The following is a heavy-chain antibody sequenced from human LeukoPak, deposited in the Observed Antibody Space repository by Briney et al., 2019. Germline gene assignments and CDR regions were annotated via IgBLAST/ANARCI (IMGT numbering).Heavy chain of an antibody. J-gene: IGHJ3*02. CDR3: AKDRSTVVTPGGAFDI. CDR1: GFTFSSYA. D-gene: IGHD4-23*01. Sequence: GGSLRLSCAASGFTFSSYAMSWVRQAPGKGLEWVSAISGSGGSTYYADSVKGRFTISRDNSKNTLYLQMNSLRAEDTAVLYCAKDRSTVVTPGGAFDIWGQGTMVTVSS. CDR2: ISGSGGST. V-gene: IGHV3-23*01.